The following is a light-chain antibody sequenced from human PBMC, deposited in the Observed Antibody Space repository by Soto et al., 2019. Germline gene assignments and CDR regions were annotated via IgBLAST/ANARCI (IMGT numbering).Light chain of an antibody. V-gene: IGKV1-39*01. CDR1: QSISSY. CDR3: QQSYSTPT. J-gene: IGKJ2*01. CDR2: AAS. Sequence: DIQMTQSPSSLSASVGDRVTITFRVSQSISSYLNWYQQKPGKAPKLLIYAASSLQSGVPSRFSGSGSGTDFTLTISSLQPEDFATYYCQQSYSTPTFGQGTKLEIK.